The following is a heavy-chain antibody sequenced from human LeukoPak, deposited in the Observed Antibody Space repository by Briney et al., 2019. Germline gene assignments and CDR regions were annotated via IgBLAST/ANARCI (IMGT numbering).Heavy chain of an antibody. Sequence: PGGSLRLSCGASGFTFSNYAMSWVRQAPGKGLEWVSAISGSGGSTYYADSVKGRFTISRDNSKNTLYLQMNSLRAEDTAVYYCAKDPKQYSSGWYNYWGQGTLVTVSS. CDR3: AKDPKQYSSGWYNY. V-gene: IGHV3-23*01. CDR1: GFTFSNYA. D-gene: IGHD6-19*01. J-gene: IGHJ4*02. CDR2: ISGSGGST.